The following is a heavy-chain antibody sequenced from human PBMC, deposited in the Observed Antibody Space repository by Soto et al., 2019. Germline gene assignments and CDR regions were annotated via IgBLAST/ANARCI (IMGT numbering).Heavy chain of an antibody. J-gene: IGHJ4*02. CDR2: ISSSGSTI. Sequence: EVQLVESGGGLVQPGGSLRLSCAASGFTFSSYEMNWVRQAPGKGLEWVSYISSSGSTIYYADSVKGRFTISRDNAKNSLYLQMNSLRAEDTAVYYCARDPVSRSGSYSDYWGQGTLVTVSS. D-gene: IGHD1-26*01. V-gene: IGHV3-48*03. CDR3: ARDPVSRSGSYSDY. CDR1: GFTFSSYE.